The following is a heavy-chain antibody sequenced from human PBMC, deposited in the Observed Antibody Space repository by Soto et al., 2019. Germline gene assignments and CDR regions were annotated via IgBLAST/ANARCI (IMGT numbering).Heavy chain of an antibody. J-gene: IGHJ4*02. Sequence: GGSLRLSCAASGFTFSSYTMNWVRQAPGKGLEWVSSISSSSTIYYADSVKGRFTISRDNSKNTLYLQMNSLRAEDTAVYYCAKALATVTTSWPFDYWGQGTLVTVSS. V-gene: IGHV3-21*04. D-gene: IGHD4-4*01. CDR1: GFTFSSYT. CDR2: ISSSSTI. CDR3: AKALATVTTSWPFDY.